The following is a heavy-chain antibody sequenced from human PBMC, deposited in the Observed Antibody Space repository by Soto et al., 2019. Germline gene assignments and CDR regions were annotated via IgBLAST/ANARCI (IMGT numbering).Heavy chain of an antibody. Sequence: PGESLKISCKGSGYSFTSYWISWVRQMPGKGLEWMGRIDPSDSYTNYSPSFQGHVTISADKSISTAYLQWSSLKASDTAMYYCARQGSGWTNYYYYYGMDVWGQGTTVTVSS. CDR3: ARQGSGWTNYYYYYGMDV. J-gene: IGHJ6*02. CDR2: IDPSDSYT. CDR1: GYSFTSYW. V-gene: IGHV5-10-1*01. D-gene: IGHD6-19*01.